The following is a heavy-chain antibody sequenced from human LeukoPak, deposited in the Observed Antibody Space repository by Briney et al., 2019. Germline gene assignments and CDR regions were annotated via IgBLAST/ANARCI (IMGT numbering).Heavy chain of an antibody. CDR2: ISDRGGTK. Sequence: PGGTLRLSCAVSGITLSNNGMSWVRQAPGKGREWVTGISDRGGTKKYEDSVKGRITISRDNPKNTLYLQMNSLRVEDTAVYFCAKRGVVIRVILVGFHKEAYYFDSWGQGALVTVSS. CDR1: GITLSNNG. D-gene: IGHD3-22*01. V-gene: IGHV3-23*01. CDR3: AKRGVVIRVILVGFHKEAYYFDS. J-gene: IGHJ4*02.